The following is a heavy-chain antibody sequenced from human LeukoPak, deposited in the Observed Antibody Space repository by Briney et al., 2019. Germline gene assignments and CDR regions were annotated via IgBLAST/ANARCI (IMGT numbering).Heavy chain of an antibody. CDR2: ISYDGSNK. V-gene: IGHV3-30*04. J-gene: IGHJ4*02. Sequence: PGRSLRLSCAASGFTFSSYAMHWVRQAPGKGLEGVAVISYDGSNKYYADSVKGRFTISRDNSKNTLYLQMNSLRAEDTAVYYCARDALDIVVVVAASHFDYWGQGTLVTVSS. CDR3: ARDALDIVVVVAASHFDY. CDR1: GFTFSSYA. D-gene: IGHD2-15*01.